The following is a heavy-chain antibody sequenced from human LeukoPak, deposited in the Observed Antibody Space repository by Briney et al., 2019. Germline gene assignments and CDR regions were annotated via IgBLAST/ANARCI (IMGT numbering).Heavy chain of an antibody. CDR3: ARSLLRFGPPPRPLDY. CDR1: GFTVSSNY. D-gene: IGHD3-3*01. V-gene: IGHV3-53*01. J-gene: IGHJ4*02. CDR2: ISDSGATT. Sequence: GGSLRLSCAASGFTVSSNYMSWVRQAPGKGLEWVSAISDSGATTYYADSVRGRFTISSDDSKNMLYLQMSSLRAEDTAVYYCARSLLRFGPPPRPLDYWGQGTLVTVSS.